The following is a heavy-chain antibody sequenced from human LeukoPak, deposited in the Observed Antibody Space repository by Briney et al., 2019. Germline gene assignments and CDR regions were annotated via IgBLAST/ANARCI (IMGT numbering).Heavy chain of an antibody. CDR2: TYYRSQWYN. V-gene: IGHV6-1*01. CDR1: GDSVSSNSAA. Sequence: SQTLSLTCAISGDSVSSNSAAWNWIRQSPSRGLEWLGGTYYRSQWYNNYALSVKSRITINADTSKNQFSLQLNSVTPEDTAVYYCARAWSSNGAFDYWGQGTLVTVSS. CDR3: ARAWSSNGAFDY. J-gene: IGHJ4*02. D-gene: IGHD3-10*01.